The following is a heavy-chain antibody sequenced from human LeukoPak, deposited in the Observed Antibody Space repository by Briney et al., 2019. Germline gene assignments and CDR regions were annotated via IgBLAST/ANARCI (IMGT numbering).Heavy chain of an antibody. Sequence: PSETLSLTCTVSGGSISSYYWSWIRQPPGKGLEWIGYIYYSGSTNYNPSFKSRVAISVATSKNQFSLHLNSVTAADSAVYYCARQGRFYYYGMDVWGQGTTVPVSS. V-gene: IGHV4-59*08. J-gene: IGHJ6*02. CDR3: ARQGRFYYYGMDV. D-gene: IGHD3-10*01. CDR1: GGSISSYY. CDR2: IYYSGST.